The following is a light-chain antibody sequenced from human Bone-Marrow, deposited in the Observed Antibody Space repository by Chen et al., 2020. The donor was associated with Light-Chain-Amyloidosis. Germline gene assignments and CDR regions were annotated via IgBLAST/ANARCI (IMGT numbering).Light chain of an antibody. CDR1: SGDVGTSNY. Sequence: QSALTQPASVSGSPGQSITISCPGTSGDVGTSNYVSWYQQHPGKAPKVIIYAVRKRPSGVSNRFSGSKSGNTASQNISGLQAEDEADYYCSSFTSSSAYIFGPGTKVTVL. J-gene: IGLJ1*01. V-gene: IGLV2-14*01. CDR3: SSFTSSSAYI. CDR2: AVR.